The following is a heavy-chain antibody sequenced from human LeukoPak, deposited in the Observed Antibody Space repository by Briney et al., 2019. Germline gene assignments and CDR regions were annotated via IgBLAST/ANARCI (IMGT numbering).Heavy chain of an antibody. J-gene: IGHJ4*02. CDR1: GGSISSGGYY. Sequence: KPSETLSLTCTVSGGSISSGGYYWSWIRQPPGKGLEWIGYIYHSGSTYYNPSLKSRVTISVDRSKNQFSLKLSSVTAADTAVYYCAREGLKMATIPDYWGQGTLVTVSS. CDR3: AREGLKMATIPDY. V-gene: IGHV4-30-2*01. CDR2: IYHSGST. D-gene: IGHD5-24*01.